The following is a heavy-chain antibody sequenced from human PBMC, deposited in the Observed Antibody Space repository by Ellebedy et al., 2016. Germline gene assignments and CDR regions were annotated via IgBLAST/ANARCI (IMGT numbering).Heavy chain of an antibody. CDR3: AVILHGSNWFDP. Sequence: ASVKVSCKASGYTFTSYYIHWVRQAPGQGLEWMGTINPSGGSTSYAQKFQGRVNMTRDTSTSTVYMDLSSLRSDDTAVYYCAVILHGSNWFDPWGQGTLVTVSS. CDR1: GYTFTSYY. D-gene: IGHD2/OR15-2a*01. CDR2: INPSGGST. J-gene: IGHJ5*02. V-gene: IGHV1-46*01.